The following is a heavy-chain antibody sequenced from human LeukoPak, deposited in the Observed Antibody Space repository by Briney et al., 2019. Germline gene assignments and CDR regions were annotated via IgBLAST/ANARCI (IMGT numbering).Heavy chain of an antibody. Sequence: GGSLRLSCAASGFTFSDYYMSWIRQAPGKGLEWVSAISGGDVGTFYADSVRGRFTNSRDNSNHTLYLQMNSLRAEDTAVYYCAKERSGVVAAASNSWGRGTLVTVSS. D-gene: IGHD2-2*01. CDR3: AKERSGVVAAASNS. CDR1: GFTFSDYY. V-gene: IGHV3-23*01. CDR2: ISGGDVGT. J-gene: IGHJ5*02.